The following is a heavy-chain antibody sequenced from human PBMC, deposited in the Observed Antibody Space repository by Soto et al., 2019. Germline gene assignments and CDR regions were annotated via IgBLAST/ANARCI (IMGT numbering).Heavy chain of an antibody. CDR1: GYTFSDYR. CDR2: ITPSGGTT. CDR3: ARDGPHRWIDY. V-gene: IGHV1-46*01. Sequence: QVQLVQSGAEVKKPGASVKVSCKASGYTFSDYRMHWVRQSPGQGLEWIGIITPSGGTTNYAQQFQRRVTITRDTSTSTFYMDLSSLPSEDTAVYYCARDGPHRWIDYWGQRTLVTVAS. J-gene: IGHJ4*02.